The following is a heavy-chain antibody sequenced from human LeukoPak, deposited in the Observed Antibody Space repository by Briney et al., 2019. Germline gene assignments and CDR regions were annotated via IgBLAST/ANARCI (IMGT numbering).Heavy chain of an antibody. J-gene: IGHJ5*02. CDR3: TRNNWFDP. CDR2: IYYSGST. V-gene: IGHV4-39*07. Sequence: PSETLSLTCTVSGGSISSSSYYWGWIRQPPGKGLEWIGSIYYSGSTYYNPSLKSRVTISLDTSQNQFSLRLTSVTAADTAVYYCTRNNWFDPWGQGTLVTVSS. CDR1: GGSISSSSYY.